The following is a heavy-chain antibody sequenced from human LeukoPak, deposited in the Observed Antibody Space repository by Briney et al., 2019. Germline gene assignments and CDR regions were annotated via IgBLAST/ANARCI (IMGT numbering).Heavy chain of an antibody. CDR2: IIPILGIA. D-gene: IGHD1-26*01. J-gene: IGHJ5*02. CDR1: GGTFSSYA. Sequence: SVKVSCKASGGTFSSYAISWVRQAPGQGLEWMGRIIPILGIANYAQKFQGRVTITADKSTSTAYMELSSLRSDDTAVYYCARDRLIVGATRWFDPWGQGTLVTVSS. CDR3: ARDRLIVGATRWFDP. V-gene: IGHV1-69*04.